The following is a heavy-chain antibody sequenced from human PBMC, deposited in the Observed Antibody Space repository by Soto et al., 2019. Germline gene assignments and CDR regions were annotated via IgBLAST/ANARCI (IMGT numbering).Heavy chain of an antibody. J-gene: IGHJ5*02. V-gene: IGHV4-31*03. D-gene: IGHD6-6*01. CDR3: ARDRHNNFFDP. CDR2: IYHSGGT. CDR1: GASMSSGGYY. Sequence: QVQLQESGPGLVKPSQTLSLTCTVSGASMSSGGYYWTWIRQSPGKGLEWIGYIYHSGGTYYNPSLESRVAISLDTSRSQFSLTLHSVTAADTAIYYCARDRHNNFFDPWGQGTLVTVSS.